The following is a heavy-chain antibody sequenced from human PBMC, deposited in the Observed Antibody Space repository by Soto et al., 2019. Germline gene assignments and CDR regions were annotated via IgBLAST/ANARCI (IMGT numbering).Heavy chain of an antibody. D-gene: IGHD1-26*01. CDR2: IYYSGTT. V-gene: IGHV4-31*03. Sequence: QVQLQESGPGLVKPSQTLSLTCNVSGDSINNGGHYWSWIRQPPGKGLEWIGFIYYSGTTYYNPSLKSRVTISVHTSKIQFSLKLNSVTAADTAVYYCARSAVGATKSGFDSWGQGTLVTMSS. J-gene: IGHJ4*02. CDR1: GDSINNGGHY. CDR3: ARSAVGATKSGFDS.